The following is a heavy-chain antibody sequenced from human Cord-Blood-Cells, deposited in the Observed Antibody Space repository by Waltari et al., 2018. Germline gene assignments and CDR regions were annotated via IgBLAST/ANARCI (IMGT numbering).Heavy chain of an antibody. J-gene: IGHJ4*02. CDR1: GFTFSDHY. CDR2: TRNKANSYTT. Sequence: EVQLVESGGGLVQPGGSLRLSCAASGFTFSDHYMDWVRQAPGKGLEWVGRTRNKANSYTTEYAASVKGRFTISRDDSKNSLYLQMNSLKTEDTAVYYCARDPWTGTTDYWGQGTLVTVSS. V-gene: IGHV3-72*01. D-gene: IGHD1-7*01. CDR3: ARDPWTGTTDY.